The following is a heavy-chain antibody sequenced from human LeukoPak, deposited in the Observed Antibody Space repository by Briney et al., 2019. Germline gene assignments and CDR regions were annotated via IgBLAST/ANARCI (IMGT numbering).Heavy chain of an antibody. Sequence: GGSLRLSCAASGFTFSSYWMHWVRQAPGKGLVWVSRINSDGSSTSYADSVKGRFTISRDNAKNTLYLQMNSLRAEDTAVYYRARDQGGILTGYYTEFDYWGQGTLVTVSS. D-gene: IGHD3-9*01. CDR3: ARDQGGILTGYYTEFDY. CDR1: GFTFSSYW. J-gene: IGHJ4*02. CDR2: INSDGSST. V-gene: IGHV3-74*01.